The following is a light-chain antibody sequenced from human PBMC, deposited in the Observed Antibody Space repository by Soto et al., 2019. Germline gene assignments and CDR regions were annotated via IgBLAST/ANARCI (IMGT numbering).Light chain of an antibody. CDR1: QTINSN. Sequence: EIVMTQSPATLSVSPGERATLSCRASQTINSNLAWYQQRPGQAPRLLMYGASIRATGIPARFSGSGSGTEFTLTISSLQSEDFAIYYCQQYGTWLQAFGHGTRVEIK. J-gene: IGKJ1*01. CDR3: QQYGTWLQA. V-gene: IGKV3-15*01. CDR2: GAS.